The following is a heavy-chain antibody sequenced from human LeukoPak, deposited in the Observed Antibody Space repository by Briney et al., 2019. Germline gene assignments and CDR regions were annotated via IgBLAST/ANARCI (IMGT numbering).Heavy chain of an antibody. J-gene: IGHJ4*02. V-gene: IGHV3-21*01. CDR1: GFTFSSYS. CDR2: ISSSSSYI. D-gene: IGHD1-20*01. Sequence: GGSLRLSCAASGFTFSSYSMNWVRQAPGKGLEWVSSISSSSSYIYYADSVKGRFTISRDNAKNSLYLQMNSLRAEDTAVYYRARTITQTYDFDYWGQGTLVTVSS. CDR3: ARTITQTYDFDY.